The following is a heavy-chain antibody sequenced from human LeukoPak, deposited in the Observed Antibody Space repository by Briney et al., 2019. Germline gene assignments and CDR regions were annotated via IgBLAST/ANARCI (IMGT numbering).Heavy chain of an antibody. D-gene: IGHD3-22*01. CDR1: GDSISSYY. Sequence: SETLSLTCTVSGDSISSYYWSWIRQPPGKGLEWIGYIYNSGSTNYNPSLKSRVTISLDTSRNQFSLKLNSVTAADTAVYYCAKSNGYRLIDIWGQGTMVTVSS. CDR2: IYNSGST. J-gene: IGHJ3*02. CDR3: AKSNGYRLIDI. V-gene: IGHV4-59*12.